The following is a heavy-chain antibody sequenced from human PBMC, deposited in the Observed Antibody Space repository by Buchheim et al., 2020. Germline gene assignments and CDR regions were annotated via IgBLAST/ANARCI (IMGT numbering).Heavy chain of an antibody. J-gene: IGHJ6*02. D-gene: IGHD6-19*01. CDR2: IRNKLNTDVT. CDR3: TCPSWREQWLAPNYYYHYVMDV. Sequence: EVQLVESGGGLVQPGGSLKLSCAASGFTLSGSAMHWVRQSSGKGLEWVGRIRNKLNTDVTAYAASVEGRFTISRDESKNTAFLQMNSLKTEDTAVYYCTCPSWREQWLAPNYYYHYVMDVWGQGTT. CDR1: GFTLSGSA. V-gene: IGHV3-73*02.